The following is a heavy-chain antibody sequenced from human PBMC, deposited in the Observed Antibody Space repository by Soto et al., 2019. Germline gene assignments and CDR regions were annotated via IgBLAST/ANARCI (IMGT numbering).Heavy chain of an antibody. CDR3: AKDRNMEQWLPLGGFDY. CDR2: ISWNSGRI. J-gene: IGHJ4*02. Sequence: DVQLVESGGGLVQPGRSLRLSCAASGFTFDDYAMHWVRQAPGKGLEWVSGISWNSGRIGYADSVKGRFTISRDNAKNSLYLQMNNLRAEDTALYYCAKDRNMEQWLPLGGFDYWGQGTLVTVSS. CDR1: GFTFDDYA. D-gene: IGHD6-19*01. V-gene: IGHV3-9*01.